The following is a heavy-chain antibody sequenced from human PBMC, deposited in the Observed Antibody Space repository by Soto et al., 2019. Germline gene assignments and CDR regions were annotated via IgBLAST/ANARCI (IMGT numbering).Heavy chain of an antibody. D-gene: IGHD5-12*01. J-gene: IGHJ5*02. V-gene: IGHV4-59*13. Sequence: PSETLSLTCVVSGGSITSYHCSRIWQFPGKVLEWMADTAYTGNTNYTPSLKSRVTISMDTSKDQLCLSLSSMTAADTAVYYCARDRHTGFTHYFDPWGQGTLATVSS. CDR3: ARDRHTGFTHYFDP. CDR1: GGSITSYH. CDR2: TAYTGNT.